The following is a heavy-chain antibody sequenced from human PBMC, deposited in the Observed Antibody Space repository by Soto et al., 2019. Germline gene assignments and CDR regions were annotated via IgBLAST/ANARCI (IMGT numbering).Heavy chain of an antibody. J-gene: IGHJ6*02. V-gene: IGHV3-30*18. CDR2: ISYDGSNK. CDR3: ANTVSYYYYYGMDV. D-gene: IGHD4-17*01. Sequence: QVQLVESGGGVVQPGRSLRLSCAASGFTFSSYGMHWVRQAPGKGLEWVAVISYDGSNKYYADSVKGRFTISRDNSKNPPLLQKNRLKTEEKAVYYRANTVSYYYYYGMDVWGQGTTVTVSS. CDR1: GFTFSSYG.